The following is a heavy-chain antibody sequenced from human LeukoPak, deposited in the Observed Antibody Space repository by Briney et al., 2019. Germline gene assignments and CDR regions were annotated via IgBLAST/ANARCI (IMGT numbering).Heavy chain of an antibody. Sequence: GGSLRLSCAASGFTFSIYGMHWVRQPPGKGLEWVAVIWNDGSNKYYADSEKGRFAISRDNSKNTLFLQMNSLRAEDTAVYYCARASGSYDYWGQGTLVTVSS. V-gene: IGHV3-33*01. D-gene: IGHD1-26*01. CDR3: ARASGSYDY. CDR2: IWNDGSNK. J-gene: IGHJ4*02. CDR1: GFTFSIYG.